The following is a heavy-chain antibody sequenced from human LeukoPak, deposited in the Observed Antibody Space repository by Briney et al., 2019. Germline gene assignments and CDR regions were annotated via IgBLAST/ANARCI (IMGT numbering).Heavy chain of an antibody. V-gene: IGHV3-23*01. D-gene: IGHD3-10*01. J-gene: IGHJ4*02. Sequence: GGSLRLSCAASGFTFSSCAMSWDRQAPGKGLEWVSAISGSGGSTYYADSVKGRFTISRDNSKNTLYLQMNSLRAEDTAVYYCAKWLGGWFLSSMYYFDYWGQGTLVTVSS. CDR3: AKWLGGWFLSSMYYFDY. CDR1: GFTFSSCA. CDR2: ISGSGGST.